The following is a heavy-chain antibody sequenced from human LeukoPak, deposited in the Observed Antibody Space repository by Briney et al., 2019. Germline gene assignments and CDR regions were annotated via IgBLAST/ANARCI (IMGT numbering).Heavy chain of an antibody. Sequence: ASETLSLTCTVSGGSISSYYWSWIRQPPGKGLEWIGYIYYSGSTNYNPSLKSRVTISVDTSKNQFSLKLSSVTAADTAVYYCARSEYCSGGSCYKLFDYWGQGTLVTVSS. J-gene: IGHJ4*02. CDR2: IYYSGST. CDR3: ARSEYCSGGSCYKLFDY. D-gene: IGHD2-15*01. CDR1: GGSISSYY. V-gene: IGHV4-59*01.